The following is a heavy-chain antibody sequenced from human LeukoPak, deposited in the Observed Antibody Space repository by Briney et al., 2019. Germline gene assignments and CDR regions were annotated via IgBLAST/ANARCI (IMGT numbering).Heavy chain of an antibody. CDR2: ISGSGGST. V-gene: IGHV3-23*01. Sequence: PGGSLRLSCAASGFTFSSYAMSWVCQAPGKGLEWVSAISGSGGSTYYADSVKGRFTISRDNSKNTLYLQMNSLRAEDTAVYYCAKVRSWTLSGSADYWGQGTLVTVSS. CDR3: AKVRSWTLSGSADY. CDR1: GFTFSSYA. D-gene: IGHD6-13*01. J-gene: IGHJ4*02.